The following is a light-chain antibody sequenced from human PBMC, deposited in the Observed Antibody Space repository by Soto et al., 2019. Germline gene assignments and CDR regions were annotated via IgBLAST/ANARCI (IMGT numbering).Light chain of an antibody. Sequence: ALTQPASVSGSPGQSITISCTGTSSDVGGFNFVSWYQQHPGKAPKVMIYDVSDRPSGVSNRFSGSKSGNTASLTISGLQAEDEADYYCSSYTSSTLGVFGTGTKLTVL. CDR3: SSYTSSTLGV. CDR2: DVS. CDR1: SSDVGGFNF. V-gene: IGLV2-14*03. J-gene: IGLJ1*01.